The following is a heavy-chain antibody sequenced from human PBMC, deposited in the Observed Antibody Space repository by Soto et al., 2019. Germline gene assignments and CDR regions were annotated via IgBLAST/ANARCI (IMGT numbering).Heavy chain of an antibody. CDR3: GRVNDGVSGVDY. CDR2: ISTSSTRI. Sequence: EVQLVESGGGLVQPGGSLRLSCAASGFIFSNYNMVWVRQAPGKGLECISYISTSSTRILYADSVRGRFTVSRDNAEYSLYLQMNSLINEDMAVYYCGRVNDGVSGVDYWGQGTLVTVSS. V-gene: IGHV3-48*02. J-gene: IGHJ4*02. D-gene: IGHD1-1*01. CDR1: GFIFSNYN.